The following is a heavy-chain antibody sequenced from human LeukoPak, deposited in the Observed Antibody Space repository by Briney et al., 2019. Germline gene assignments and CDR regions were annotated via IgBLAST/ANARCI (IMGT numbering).Heavy chain of an antibody. D-gene: IGHD5-12*01. Sequence: PSETLSLTCTVSGGSISSSSYYWGWIRQPPGKGLEWIGSIYYSGSTYYNPSLKSRVTISVDTSKNQFSLKLSSVTAADTAVYYCARLYGYSGYDTSDYWGQGTLVTVSS. J-gene: IGHJ4*02. CDR2: IYYSGST. V-gene: IGHV4-39*01. CDR3: ARLYGYSGYDTSDY. CDR1: GGSISSSSYY.